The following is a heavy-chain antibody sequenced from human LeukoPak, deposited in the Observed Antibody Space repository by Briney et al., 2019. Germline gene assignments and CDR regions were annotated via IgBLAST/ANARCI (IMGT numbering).Heavy chain of an antibody. D-gene: IGHD2-2*01. CDR2: IYYSGST. J-gene: IGHJ3*02. CDR3: ARHRRRDFSSQDAFDI. CDR1: GDSIRSSTYY. V-gene: IGHV4-39*01. Sequence: SETLSLTCTVSGDSIRSSTYYWGWIRQPPGKGLEWIGTIYYSGSTYYNPSLKSRVIISVDTSKNQFSLKLSSVTAADTAVYYCARHRRRDFSSQDAFDIWGQGTMVTVSS.